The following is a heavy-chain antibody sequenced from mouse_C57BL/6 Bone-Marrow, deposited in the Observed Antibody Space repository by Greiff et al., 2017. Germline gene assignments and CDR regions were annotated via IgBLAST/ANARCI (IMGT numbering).Heavy chain of an antibody. CDR1: GFTFSDYY. V-gene: IGHV5-16*01. CDR3: ARDDPYYYGSSSWYFDV. D-gene: IGHD1-1*01. J-gene: IGHJ1*03. CDR2: INYDGSST. Sequence: EVKLVESEGGLVQPGSSMKLSCTASGFTFSDYYMAWVRQVPEKGLEWVANINYDGSSTYYLDSLKSRFIISRDNAKNILYLQMSSLKSEDTATYYCARDDPYYYGSSSWYFDVWGTGTTVTVSS.